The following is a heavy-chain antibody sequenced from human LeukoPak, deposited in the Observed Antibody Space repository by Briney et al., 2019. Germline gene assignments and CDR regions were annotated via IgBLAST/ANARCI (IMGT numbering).Heavy chain of an antibody. CDR1: GFTFSTYS. CDR2: ISDDSNYI. J-gene: IGHJ4*02. Sequence: GGSLRLSLAASGFTFSTYSGNWIRQAPGKGLGWVSSISDDSNYIFYADSVKGRFTISRDNAKNSLYLQMNSLTAEDSAVYYCASRRGSNRPFDYWGQGTLVTVSS. D-gene: IGHD1-26*01. CDR3: ASRRGSNRPFDY. V-gene: IGHV3-21*01.